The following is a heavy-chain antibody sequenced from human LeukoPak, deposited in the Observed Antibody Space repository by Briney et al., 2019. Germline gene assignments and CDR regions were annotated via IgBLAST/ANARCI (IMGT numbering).Heavy chain of an antibody. Sequence: GGSLRLSCAASGFTSSSYIMNWGRQAPGKGLEWVSSITSSSSYIFYADSVKGRFTISRDNAKSSLGLQMNSLRAEDTAVYYCARSRVAVAGTGAFDIWGQGTTVTVSS. CDR2: ITSSSSYI. J-gene: IGHJ3*02. D-gene: IGHD6-19*01. CDR1: GFTSSSYI. CDR3: ARSRVAVAGTGAFDI. V-gene: IGHV3-21*01.